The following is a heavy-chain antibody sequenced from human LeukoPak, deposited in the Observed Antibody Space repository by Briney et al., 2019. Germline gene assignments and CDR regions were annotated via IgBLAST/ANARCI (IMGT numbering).Heavy chain of an antibody. D-gene: IGHD6-19*01. V-gene: IGHV3-48*03. CDR3: ARAYSSVASCDY. J-gene: IGHJ4*02. Sequence: PGGSLRLSCAASGFRFGSYEMNWVRQAPGKGLEWVSYISSSGTTIHYADSVKGRFTISRDSAKNSLYLQLNSLRAEDTAVYYCARAYSSVASCDYWGQGTLVTVSP. CDR1: GFRFGSYE. CDR2: ISSSGTTI.